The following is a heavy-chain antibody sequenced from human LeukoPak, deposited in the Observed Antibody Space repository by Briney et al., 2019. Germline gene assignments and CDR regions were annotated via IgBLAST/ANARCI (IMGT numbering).Heavy chain of an antibody. V-gene: IGHV4-34*01. CDR1: GGSFSGYY. J-gene: IGHJ3*02. Sequence: SETLSLTCAVYGGSFSGYYWSWIRQPPGKGLEWIGEINHSGSTNYNPSLKSRVTISVDTSKNQFSLKLSSVTAADTAVYYCARGFAPPDSSASGAFDIWSQGTMVTVSS. CDR2: INHSGST. CDR3: ARGFAPPDSSASGAFDI. D-gene: IGHD3-22*01.